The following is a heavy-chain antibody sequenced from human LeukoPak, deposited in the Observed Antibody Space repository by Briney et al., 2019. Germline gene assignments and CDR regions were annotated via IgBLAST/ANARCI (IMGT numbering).Heavy chain of an antibody. CDR3: ARGRVSSSTWYSTYYYFFYMDF. CDR2: VDHTGST. CDR1: GDSITSGGYS. V-gene: IGHV4-61*03. D-gene: IGHD4-11*01. J-gene: IGHJ6*03. Sequence: SETLSLTCVVSGDSITSGGYSWTWIRQPPGKGLEWIGYVDHTGSTKFNPSLNGRVSISRDTSNNSFSLRLRSVTAADTAVYFCARGRVSSSTWYSTYYYFFYMDFWGKGTTVTVSS.